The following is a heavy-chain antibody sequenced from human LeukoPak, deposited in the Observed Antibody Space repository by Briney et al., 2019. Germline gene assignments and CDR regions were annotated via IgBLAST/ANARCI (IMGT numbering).Heavy chain of an antibody. D-gene: IGHD3-22*01. CDR2: IYYSGST. CDR3: ARLGYYDSSGYYCFDY. V-gene: IGHV4-39*01. CDR1: GGSISSSSYY. Sequence: SETLSLTCTVSGGSISSSSYYWGWIRQPPGKGLEWIGSIYYSGSTYYSPSHKSRVTISVDTSKNQFSLKLSSVTAADTAVYYCARLGYYDSSGYYCFDYWGQGTLVTVSS. J-gene: IGHJ4*02.